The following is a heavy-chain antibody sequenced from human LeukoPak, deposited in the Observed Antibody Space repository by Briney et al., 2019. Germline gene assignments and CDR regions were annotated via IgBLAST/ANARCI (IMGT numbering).Heavy chain of an antibody. CDR1: GFTFSSYS. CDR3: ASNLDYYDSSGYDGANY. D-gene: IGHD3-22*01. CDR2: ISSSSSYI. Sequence: GGSLRLSCAASGFTFSSYSMNWVRQAPGKGLEWVSSISSSSSYIYYADSVKGRFTISRDNAKNLLYLQMNSLRAEDTAVYYCASNLDYYDSSGYDGANYWGQGTLVTVSS. J-gene: IGHJ4*02. V-gene: IGHV3-21*01.